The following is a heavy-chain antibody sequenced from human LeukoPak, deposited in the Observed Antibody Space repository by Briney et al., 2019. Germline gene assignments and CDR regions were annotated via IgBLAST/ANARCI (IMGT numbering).Heavy chain of an antibody. CDR1: GYTFTSYD. CDR3: ARGSAYYTSGSYYNPFDY. CDR2: INPDSGNT. D-gene: IGHD3-10*01. Sequence: GASVKVSCKASGYTFTSYDINWVRQAPGQGLEWMGWINPDSGNTGYAQKFQGRVTMTSNTSIATAYMELSSLRSEDTAVYYCARGSAYYTSGSYYNPFDYWGQGTPVAVSS. J-gene: IGHJ4*02. V-gene: IGHV1-8*01.